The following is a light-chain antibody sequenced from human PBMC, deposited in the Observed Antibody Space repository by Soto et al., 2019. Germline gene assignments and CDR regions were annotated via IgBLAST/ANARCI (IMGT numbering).Light chain of an antibody. CDR2: GAS. CDR3: QQYNNWPHT. V-gene: IGKV3-15*01. Sequence: EIVLTQSPGTLSLSPGERATLSCRASQSVSSNFLAWYQQKPGQAPRLLFYGASTRATGIPARFSGSGSGTEFTLTISSLQSEDFAVYYCQQYNNWPHTFGGGTKVDI. J-gene: IGKJ4*01. CDR1: QSVSSN.